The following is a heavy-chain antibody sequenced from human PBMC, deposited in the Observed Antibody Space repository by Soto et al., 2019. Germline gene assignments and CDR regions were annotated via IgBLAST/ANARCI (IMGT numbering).Heavy chain of an antibody. Sequence: QVQLQESGPGLVKPLQTLSLTCTVSVASISSGGYYWSWIRQHPGEGLEWIGYIYYSGSTSYNPSLKSRVTISVDTSKNQFSLKLSSVTAADTAVYYCARESKYDTSGYPPWFAPWGQGTLVTVSS. CDR2: IYYSGST. CDR3: ARESKYDTSGYPPWFAP. J-gene: IGHJ5*02. D-gene: IGHD3-22*01. CDR1: VASISSGGYY. V-gene: IGHV4-31*03.